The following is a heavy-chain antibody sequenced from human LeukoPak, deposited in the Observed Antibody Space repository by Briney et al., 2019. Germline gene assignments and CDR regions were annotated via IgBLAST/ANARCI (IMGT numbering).Heavy chain of an antibody. CDR1: GGSFSGHY. Sequence: SETLSLTCAVYGGSFSGHYWSWIRQPPGKGLEWIGEINHSGSTNYNPSLKSRVTISVDTSKNQFSLKLSSVTAADTAVYYCAINGGFDYWGQGTLVTVSS. V-gene: IGHV4-34*01. CDR3: AINGGFDY. D-gene: IGHD7-27*01. J-gene: IGHJ4*02. CDR2: INHSGST.